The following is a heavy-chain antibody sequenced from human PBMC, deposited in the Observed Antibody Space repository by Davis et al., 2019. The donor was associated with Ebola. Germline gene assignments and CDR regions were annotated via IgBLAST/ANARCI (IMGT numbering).Heavy chain of an antibody. D-gene: IGHD1-26*01. V-gene: IGHV3-30*02. J-gene: IGHJ4*02. CDR1: GFTFSSYE. CDR3: AKSPVKSGSYLDY. Sequence: GESLKISCAASGFTFSSYEMNWVRQAPGKGLEWVAFIRYDGSNKYYADSVKGRFTISRDNSKNTLYLQMNSLRAEETAVYYCAKSPVKSGSYLDYWGQGTLVTVSS. CDR2: IRYDGSNK.